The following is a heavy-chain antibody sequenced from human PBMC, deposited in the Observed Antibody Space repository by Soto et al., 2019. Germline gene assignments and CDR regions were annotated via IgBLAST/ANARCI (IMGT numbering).Heavy chain of an antibody. CDR3: ASRGYSYGLPDY. CDR2: IIPIFGTA. J-gene: IGHJ4*02. V-gene: IGHV1-69*01. Sequence: QVQLVQSGAEVKKPGSSVKVSCKASGGTFSSYAISWVRQAPGQGLEWMGGIIPIFGTANYAQKFQGRVRITADESTSTAYMELSSLRSEDRAVYYCASRGYSYGLPDYWGQGTLVTVSS. CDR1: GGTFSSYA. D-gene: IGHD5-18*01.